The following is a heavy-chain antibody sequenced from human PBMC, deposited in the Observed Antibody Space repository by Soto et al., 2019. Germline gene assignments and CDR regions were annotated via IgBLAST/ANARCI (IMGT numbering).Heavy chain of an antibody. D-gene: IGHD3-3*01. V-gene: IGHV4-39*01. CDR1: GGSISSSSYY. CDR2: IYYSGST. CDR3: ARVTYYDFWSGYLGWLDP. Sequence: NPSETLSLTCTVSGGSISSSSYYWGWIRQPPGKGLEWIGSIYYSGSTYYNPSLKSRVTISVDTSKNQFSLKLSSVTAADTAVYYCARVTYYDFWSGYLGWLDPWGQGTLVTVSS. J-gene: IGHJ5*02.